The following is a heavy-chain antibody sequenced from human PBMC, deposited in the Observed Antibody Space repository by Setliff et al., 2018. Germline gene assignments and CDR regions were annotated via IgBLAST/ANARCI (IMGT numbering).Heavy chain of an antibody. D-gene: IGHD1-26*01. Sequence: GGSLRLSCAASGFTFSSYSMNWVRQAPGKGLEWASSISSSSSYIYYADSVKGRFTISRDNAKNSLYLQMNSLRAEDTAVYYCASDSGSYMTNFDYWGQGTLVTVSS. CDR1: GFTFSSYS. V-gene: IGHV3-21*01. CDR3: ASDSGSYMTNFDY. J-gene: IGHJ4*02. CDR2: ISSSSSYI.